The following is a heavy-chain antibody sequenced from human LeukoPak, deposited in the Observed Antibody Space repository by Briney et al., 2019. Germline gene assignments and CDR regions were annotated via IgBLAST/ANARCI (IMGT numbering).Heavy chain of an antibody. Sequence: ASVKVSCKASGYTFTGYYMHWVRQAPGQGLEWMGWINPNSGGTNYAQKFQGRVTMTRDTSISTAYMELSRLRSDDTAVYHCARDFFGYNDFDYWGQGTLVTVSS. CDR3: ARDFFGYNDFDY. CDR2: INPNSGGT. D-gene: IGHD5-12*01. CDR1: GYTFTGYY. J-gene: IGHJ4*02. V-gene: IGHV1-2*02.